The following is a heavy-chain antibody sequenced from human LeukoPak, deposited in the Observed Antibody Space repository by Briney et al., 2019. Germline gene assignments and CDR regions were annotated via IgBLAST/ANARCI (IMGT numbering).Heavy chain of an antibody. D-gene: IGHD3-10*01. V-gene: IGHV4-61*01. J-gene: IGHJ3*01. Sequence: SQTLSLTCTVSGGSISSGSYYWSWIRQPPGKGLEWIAYVYYTGRTLYNPSLESRVTISVDTSKTQFSLTVTSVTAADTAVYYCARHMSVSYDAFDLWGRGTTVTVSS. CDR3: ARHMSVSYDAFDL. CDR2: VYYTGRT. CDR1: GGSISSGSYY.